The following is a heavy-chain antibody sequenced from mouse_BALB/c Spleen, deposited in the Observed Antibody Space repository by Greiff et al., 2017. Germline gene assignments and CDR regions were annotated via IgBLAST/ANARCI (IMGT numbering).Heavy chain of an antibody. D-gene: IGHD1-1*01. J-gene: IGHJ4*01. CDR3: TRPGGYYGDMDY. V-gene: IGHV6-6*02. Sequence: EVKLEESGGGLVQPGGSMKLSCVASGFTFSNYWMNWVRQSPEKGLEWVAEIRLKSNNYATHYAESVKGRFTISRYDSKSSVYLQMNNLRAEDTGIYYNTRPGGYYGDMDYWGQGTSVTVST. CDR2: IRLKSNNYAT. CDR1: GFTFSNYW.